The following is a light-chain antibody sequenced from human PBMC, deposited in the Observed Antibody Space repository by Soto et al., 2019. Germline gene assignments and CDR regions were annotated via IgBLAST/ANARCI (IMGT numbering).Light chain of an antibody. CDR2: ETS. CDR1: QDISRF. Sequence: DVQMTQSPSAMSASVGDRVTITCRATQDISRFVAWFQQKPGKAPERLIYETSTLQPGVPSRFSGRGSGTEFTLAISGLQPEDVATYYCLQHNSYPYTFGKGTKLEIK. V-gene: IGKV1-17*03. J-gene: IGKJ2*01. CDR3: LQHNSYPYT.